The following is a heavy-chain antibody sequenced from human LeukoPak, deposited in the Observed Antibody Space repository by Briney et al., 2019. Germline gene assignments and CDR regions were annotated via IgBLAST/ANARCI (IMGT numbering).Heavy chain of an antibody. Sequence: GGSLRLSCAASGFTFSSYAMSWVRQAPGKGLGWVSAISGSGGSTYYADSVKGRFTISRDNSKNTLYLQMNSLRAEDTAVFYCARENYGDYYFDYWGQGTLVTVSS. D-gene: IGHD4-17*01. CDR1: GFTFSSYA. CDR2: ISGSGGST. CDR3: ARENYGDYYFDY. V-gene: IGHV3-23*01. J-gene: IGHJ4*02.